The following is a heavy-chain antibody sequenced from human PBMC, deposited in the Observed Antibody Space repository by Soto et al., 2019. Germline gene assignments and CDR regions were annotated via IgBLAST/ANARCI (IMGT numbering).Heavy chain of an antibody. J-gene: IGHJ4*02. CDR3: ATLAYGDYFRNVDY. V-gene: IGHV4-30-4*01. D-gene: IGHD4-17*01. Sequence: QVQLQESGPGLVKPSQTLSLTCTVSGGSISSGDYYWSWIRQPPGKGLEWIGYIYYSGSTYYNPSLKSRVTXXVXTXXNQFALKLSSVTAADTAVYYCATLAYGDYFRNVDYWGQGTLVTVSS. CDR2: IYYSGST. CDR1: GGSISSGDYY.